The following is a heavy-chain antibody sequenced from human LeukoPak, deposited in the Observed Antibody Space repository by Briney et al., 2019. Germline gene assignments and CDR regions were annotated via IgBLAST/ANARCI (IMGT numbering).Heavy chain of an antibody. CDR3: ARDREIVVVPAAIKD. D-gene: IGHD2-2*02. CDR1: GGSISSSSYY. J-gene: IGHJ4*02. CDR2: IYYSGST. V-gene: IGHV4-39*07. Sequence: SETLSLTCTVSGGSISSSSYYWGWIRQPPGKELEWIGSIYYSGSTYYNPSLKSRVTISVDTSKNQFSLKLSSVTAADTAVYYCARDREIVVVPAAIKDWGQGTLVTVSS.